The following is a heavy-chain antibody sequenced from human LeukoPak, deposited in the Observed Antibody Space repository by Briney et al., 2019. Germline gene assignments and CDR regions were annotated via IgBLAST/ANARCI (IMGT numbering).Heavy chain of an antibody. D-gene: IGHD3-10*01. Sequence: PGGSLRLSCAGSGFTFSSYAASWVRQTPGKGLEWVSSISYSGGSTHYADSVKGRFTISRDNSKNTLYPQMNSLRAEDTAVYYCVKSGSGSYYNPDFDYWGQGTLITVSS. CDR2: ISYSGGST. CDR1: GFTFSSYA. CDR3: VKSGSGSYYNPDFDY. J-gene: IGHJ4*02. V-gene: IGHV3-23*01.